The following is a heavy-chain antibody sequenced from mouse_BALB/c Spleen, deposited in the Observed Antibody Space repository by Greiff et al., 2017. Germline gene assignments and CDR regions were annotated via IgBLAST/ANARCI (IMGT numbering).Heavy chain of an antibody. CDR1: GYTFTSYW. CDR3: ARRTYYGNIYAMDY. D-gene: IGHD2-10*01. J-gene: IGHJ4*01. CDR2: INPSNGRT. V-gene: IGHV1S81*02. Sequence: QVQLQQPWAELVKPGASVKLSCKASGYTFTSYWMHWVKQRPGQGLEWIGEINPSNGRTNYNEKFKSKATLTVDKSSSTAYMQLSSLTSEDSAVYYCARRTYYGNIYAMDYWGQGTSVTVSS.